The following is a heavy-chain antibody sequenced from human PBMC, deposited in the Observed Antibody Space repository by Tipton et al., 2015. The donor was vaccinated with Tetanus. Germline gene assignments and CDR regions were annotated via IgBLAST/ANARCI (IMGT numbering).Heavy chain of an antibody. V-gene: IGHV5-51*01. Sequence: DVQLVQSGGEVKKPGESLKISCKGSGYIFNNYWIGWVRQKPGKGLEWMGIIYPGDSDTRYSPSFQGQVTISVDKSINTAYLQWSSLKASDTSMFYCARAHCTDGVCNFDFWGQGALVTVAS. CDR3: ARAHCTDGVCNFDF. CDR2: IYPGDSDT. D-gene: IGHD2-8*01. J-gene: IGHJ4*02. CDR1: GYIFNNYW.